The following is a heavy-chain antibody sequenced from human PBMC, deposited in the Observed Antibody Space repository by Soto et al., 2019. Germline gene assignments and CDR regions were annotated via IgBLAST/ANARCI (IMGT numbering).Heavy chain of an antibody. CDR1: GGSISSYY. D-gene: IGHD2-2*01. V-gene: IGHV4-59*08. CDR3: ARQVVVPAAANYYYYYMDV. CDR2: IYYSGST. Sequence: PSETLSLTCTVSGGSISSYYWSWIQQPPGKGLEWIGYIYYSGSTNYNPSLKSRVTISVDTSKNQFSLKLSSVTAADTAVYYCARQVVVPAAANYYYYYMDVWGKGTTVTVSS. J-gene: IGHJ6*03.